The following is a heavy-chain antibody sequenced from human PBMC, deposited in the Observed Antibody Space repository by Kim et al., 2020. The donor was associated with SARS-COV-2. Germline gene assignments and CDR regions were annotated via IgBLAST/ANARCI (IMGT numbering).Heavy chain of an antibody. CDR3: AKDARGYCSSTSCYELDY. V-gene: IGHV3-23*01. CDR1: GFTFSSYA. CDR2: ISGSGGST. J-gene: IGHJ4*02. D-gene: IGHD2-2*01. Sequence: GGSLRLSCAASGFTFSSYAMSWVRQAPGKGLEWVSAISGSGGSTYYADSVKGRFTISRDNSKNTLYLQMNSLRAEDTAVYYCAKDARGYCSSTSCYELDYWGQGTLVTVSS.